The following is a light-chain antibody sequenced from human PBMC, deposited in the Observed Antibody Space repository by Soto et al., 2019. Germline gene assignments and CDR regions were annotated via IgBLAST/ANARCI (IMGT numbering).Light chain of an antibody. CDR2: GAS. CDR3: QQYNNWPPT. CDR1: QSFSSN. Sequence: EIVLTQSPGTLSLSPGERATLSCRASQSFSSNLAWYQQKPGQAPRLLIYGASTRATGIPARFSGSGSGTEFTLTISSLQSEDFAVYYCQQYNNWPPTFGQGTKVDI. V-gene: IGKV3-15*01. J-gene: IGKJ1*01.